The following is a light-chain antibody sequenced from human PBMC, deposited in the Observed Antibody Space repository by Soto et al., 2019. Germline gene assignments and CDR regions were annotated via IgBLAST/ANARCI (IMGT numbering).Light chain of an antibody. V-gene: IGKV3-20*01. CDR2: GAS. CDR3: QQYGSSLFT. Sequence: EIVLTQSPGTLSLSPGERATLSCRASQSVSSSYLAWYQQKPGQAPRLLIYGASSRATGIPARFSGSGSGTAFTLTISRLELEDFAVYYCQQYGSSLFTFGPGTKVDI. J-gene: IGKJ3*01. CDR1: QSVSSSY.